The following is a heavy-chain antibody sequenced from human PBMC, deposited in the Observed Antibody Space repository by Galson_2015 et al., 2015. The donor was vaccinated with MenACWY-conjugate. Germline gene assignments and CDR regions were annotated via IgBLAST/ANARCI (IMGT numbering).Heavy chain of an antibody. Sequence: SLRLSCAASGFTFSSYEMNWVRQAPEKGLEWVSYISSSGNTIYYADSVKGRFTISRDNAKNSLYLQMNSLRAEDTAVYYCARGVYDSSGYYFPWGQGTLVTVSS. CDR2: ISSSGNTI. CDR1: GFTFSSYE. D-gene: IGHD3-22*01. CDR3: ARGVYDSSGYYFP. J-gene: IGHJ1*01. V-gene: IGHV3-48*03.